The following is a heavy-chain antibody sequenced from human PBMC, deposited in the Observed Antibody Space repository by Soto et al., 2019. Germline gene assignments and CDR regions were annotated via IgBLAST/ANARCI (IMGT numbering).Heavy chain of an antibody. D-gene: IGHD6-19*01. Sequence: ASVQVSCKASQYTLTNFYLHWVRQAPGQRPEWMGWINNGGGTIYAQKFQGRLTMTRDTSITTAYMELSRLTSDDTAFYYCATSSDWSPLLDHWGQGTLVTVSS. J-gene: IGHJ4*02. CDR1: QYTLTNFY. CDR2: INNGGGT. CDR3: ATSSDWSPLLDH. V-gene: IGHV1-2*02.